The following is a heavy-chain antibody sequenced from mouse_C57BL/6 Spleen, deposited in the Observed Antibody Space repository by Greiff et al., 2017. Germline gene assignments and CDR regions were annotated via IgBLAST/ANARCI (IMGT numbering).Heavy chain of an antibody. CDR3: AREGYGSSSWFAY. CDR1: GYSITSGYY. Sequence: EVKLVESGPGLVKPSQSLSLTCSVTGYSITSGYYWNWIRQFPGNKLEWMGYISYDGSNNYNPSLKNRISITRATSKNQFFLKLNSVTTEDTATYYCAREGYGSSSWFAYWGQGTLVTVSA. D-gene: IGHD1-1*01. V-gene: IGHV3-6*01. CDR2: ISYDGSN. J-gene: IGHJ3*01.